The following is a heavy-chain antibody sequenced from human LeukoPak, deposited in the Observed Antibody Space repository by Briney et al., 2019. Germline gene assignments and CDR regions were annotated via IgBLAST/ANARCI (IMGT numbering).Heavy chain of an antibody. Sequence: GGSLRLSCAASGFTFSSYEMNWVRQAPGKGLEWISFISSSVSTIYYADSVKGRFTSSRDNAKNSLYLQMNSLRVEDTAVYYCARVGSGSYYVYWGQGTLVTVSS. D-gene: IGHD3-10*01. V-gene: IGHV3-48*03. CDR2: ISSSVSTI. CDR1: GFTFSSYE. J-gene: IGHJ4*02. CDR3: ARVGSGSYYVY.